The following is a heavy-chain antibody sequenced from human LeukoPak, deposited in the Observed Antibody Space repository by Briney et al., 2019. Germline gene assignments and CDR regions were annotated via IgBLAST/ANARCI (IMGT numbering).Heavy chain of an antibody. J-gene: IGHJ4*02. CDR3: ARQYYDSSGYYPWYFDY. D-gene: IGHD3-22*01. CDR1: GGSFSSSTYY. CDR2: VYYSGST. Sequence: SETLSLTCTVSGGSFSSSTYYWGWIRQPPGKGLEWIRSVYYSGSTYYNQSLKSRVTISVDTSKNQFSLKLTSVTAADTAVYYCARQYYDSSGYYPWYFDYWGQGTLVTVSS. V-gene: IGHV4-39*01.